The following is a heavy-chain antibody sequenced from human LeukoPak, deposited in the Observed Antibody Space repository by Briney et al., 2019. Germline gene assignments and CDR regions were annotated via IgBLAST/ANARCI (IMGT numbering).Heavy chain of an antibody. Sequence: SETLSLTCTVSGGSISSSSYYWGWIRQPPGKGLEWIGSIYYSGSTYYNPSLKSRVTISVDTSENQFSLKLSSVTAADTAVYYCARDHSPKYYYGSGGIGYMDVWGKGTTVTVSS. D-gene: IGHD3-10*01. CDR2: IYYSGST. CDR1: GGSISSSSYY. J-gene: IGHJ6*03. V-gene: IGHV4-39*07. CDR3: ARDHSPKYYYGSGGIGYMDV.